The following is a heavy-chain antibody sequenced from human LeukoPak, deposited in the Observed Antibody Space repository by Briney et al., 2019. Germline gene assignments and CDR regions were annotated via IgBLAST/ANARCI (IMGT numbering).Heavy chain of an antibody. CDR3: ARRAVEMATILLDY. J-gene: IGHJ4*02. CDR1: GYSFTNYW. V-gene: IGHV5-51*01. Sequence: GESLKNSCKGSGYSFTNYWIGWVRQMPGKGLEWMGIIYPGDSDTRYSPSFQGQVTISADKSISTAYLQWSSLKASDTATYYCARRAVEMATILLDYWGQGTLVTVSS. D-gene: IGHD5-24*01. CDR2: IYPGDSDT.